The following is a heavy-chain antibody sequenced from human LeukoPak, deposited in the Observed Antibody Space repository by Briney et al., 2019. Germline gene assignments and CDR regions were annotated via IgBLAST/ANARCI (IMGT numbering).Heavy chain of an antibody. CDR3: ARKLSGYAPFDC. D-gene: IGHD5-12*01. CDR2: IYSGGNT. V-gene: IGHV3-53*01. CDR1: GFIANNYY. Sequence: GGSLRLSCAASGFIANNYYMFWVRQAPGTGLEWVSVIYSGGNTYYADSVKGRFTISRDNPRSTLYLQMSSLRAEDTAVYYCARKLSGYAPFDCWGQGTLVTVSS. J-gene: IGHJ4*02.